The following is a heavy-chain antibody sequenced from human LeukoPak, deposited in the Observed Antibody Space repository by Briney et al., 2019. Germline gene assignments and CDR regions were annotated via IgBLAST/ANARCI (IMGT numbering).Heavy chain of an antibody. CDR3: ARDWGQRGYSYGPDDYYYGMDV. J-gene: IGHJ6*02. Sequence: KTSETLSLTCTVSGGSISSYYWSWIRQPPGKGLEWIGYIYYSGSTNYNPSLKSRVTISVDTSKNQFSLKLSSVTAADTAVYYCARDWGQRGYSYGPDDYYYGMDVWGQGTTVTVSS. CDR2: IYYSGST. V-gene: IGHV4-59*01. D-gene: IGHD5-18*01. CDR1: GGSISSYY.